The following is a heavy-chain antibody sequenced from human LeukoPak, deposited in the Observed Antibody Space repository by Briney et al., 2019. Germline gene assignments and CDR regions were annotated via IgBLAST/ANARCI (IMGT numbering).Heavy chain of an antibody. J-gene: IGHJ4*02. V-gene: IGHV3-74*01. Sequence: PGGSLRLSCAASGFTFSSYWMHWVRQAPGKGLVWVSRISSDGITTSYADSVKGRFTISRDNAKNTLYLQINSLRAEDTAVYYCARDMVAGGPDYWGQGTLVTVSS. CDR2: ISSDGITT. D-gene: IGHD6-19*01. CDR3: ARDMVAGGPDY. CDR1: GFTFSSYW.